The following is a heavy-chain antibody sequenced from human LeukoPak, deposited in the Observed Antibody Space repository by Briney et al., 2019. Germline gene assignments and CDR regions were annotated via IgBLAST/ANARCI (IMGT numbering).Heavy chain of an antibody. CDR2: IYSDGST. D-gene: IGHD6-6*01. V-gene: IGHV3-53*01. Sequence: GGSLRLSCAASGFTFSSYAMSWVRQAPGKGLEWVSVIYSDGSTYYADSVKGRFTISRDNSKNTLYLQMNSLRVEDTAVYFCARATEYSSFQNWFDPWGQGTLVTVSS. J-gene: IGHJ5*02. CDR3: ARATEYSSFQNWFDP. CDR1: GFTFSSYA.